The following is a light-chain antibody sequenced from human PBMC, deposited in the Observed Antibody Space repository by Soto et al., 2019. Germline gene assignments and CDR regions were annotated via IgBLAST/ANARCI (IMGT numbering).Light chain of an antibody. CDR2: AAS. V-gene: IGKV1-27*01. CDR1: QGIGIY. CDR3: HKYNSAPLT. J-gene: IGKJ4*01. Sequence: DIQMTQSPSSLSASFGDRVTMTCRASQGIGIYLAWFQQRPGNTPKLLIYAASTLQSGVQSRFSGSGSGTDFTRTISSLHPEDVATYYSHKYNSAPLTFGEGTRVELK.